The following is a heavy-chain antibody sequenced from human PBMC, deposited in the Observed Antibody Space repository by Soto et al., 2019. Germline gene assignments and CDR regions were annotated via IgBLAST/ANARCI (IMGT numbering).Heavy chain of an antibody. J-gene: IGHJ5*02. CDR3: ARDRDYYDSSGGSAEFDP. Sequence: SVKVSCKASGGTFSSYAISWVRQAPGQGLEWMGGIIPIFGTANYAQKFQGRVTITADESTSTAYMELSSLRSEDTAVYYCARDRDYYDSSGGSAEFDPWGQGTLVTVSS. CDR1: GGTFSSYA. D-gene: IGHD3-22*01. CDR2: IIPIFGTA. V-gene: IGHV1-69*13.